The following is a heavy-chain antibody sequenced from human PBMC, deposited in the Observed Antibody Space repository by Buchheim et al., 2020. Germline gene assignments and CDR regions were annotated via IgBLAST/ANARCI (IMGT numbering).Heavy chain of an antibody. Sequence: EVQLLESGGGLVQPGGSLRLSCAASGFTFSSYAMSWVRQAPGKGLEWVSTVTGSGDSTYYADSVKGRFTISRDNSQNKLYLQMNSLRAEDTALYYCAKAGGFYSGYDYYWGQGTL. J-gene: IGHJ4*02. CDR1: GFTFSSYA. CDR3: AKAGGFYSGYDYY. V-gene: IGHV3-23*01. D-gene: IGHD5-12*01. CDR2: VTGSGDST.